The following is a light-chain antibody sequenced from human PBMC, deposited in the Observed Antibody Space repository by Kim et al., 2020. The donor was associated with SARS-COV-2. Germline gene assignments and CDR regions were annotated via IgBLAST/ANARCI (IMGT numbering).Light chain of an antibody. J-gene: IGKJ5*01. Sequence: DIQLTQSPSSLSASVGDRVTITCRTSRSVSNYLNWYQVKPGKAPTLLIYDLYSLQSGVPSRFRGGGSGTAFTLTISSLQPEDFGTYYCNQTYRSPPTIGQRTRLEIK. CDR2: DLY. V-gene: IGKV1-39*01. CDR3: NQTYRSPPT. CDR1: RSVSNY.